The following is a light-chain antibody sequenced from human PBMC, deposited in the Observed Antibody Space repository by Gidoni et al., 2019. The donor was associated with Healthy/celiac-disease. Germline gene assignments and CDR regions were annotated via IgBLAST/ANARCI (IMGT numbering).Light chain of an antibody. CDR3: QQYGSSPPWT. CDR1: QRVSSSY. V-gene: IGKV3-20*01. J-gene: IGKJ1*01. Sequence: EIVLTQSPGTLSLSPGERATLSCRASQRVSSSYLAWYQQKPGQAPRLLLYGASSRATGIPDRFSGSGSGTDFTLTISRLEPEDFAVYYCQQYGSSPPWTFGQGTKVEIK. CDR2: GAS.